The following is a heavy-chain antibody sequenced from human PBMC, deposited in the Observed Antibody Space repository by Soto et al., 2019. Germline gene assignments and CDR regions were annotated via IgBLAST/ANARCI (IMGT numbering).Heavy chain of an antibody. J-gene: IGHJ4*02. CDR1: GDSVSSTYY. V-gene: IGHV4-4*02. CDR3: ARSAGWYAVHS. CDR2: VFHTGTT. Sequence: QVQLQESGPGLVKPSGTLSLTCAVSGDSVSSTYYWCWVRQPPGRGLEWIGEVFHTGTTSYNPSLRSRVTISMDKSNNQFSLDLTSVTAADTAVYYCARSAGWYAVHSWGPGTLVIVSS. D-gene: IGHD6-19*01.